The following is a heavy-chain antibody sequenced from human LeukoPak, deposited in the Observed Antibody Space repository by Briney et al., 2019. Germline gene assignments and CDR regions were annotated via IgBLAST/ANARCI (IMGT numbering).Heavy chain of an antibody. CDR1: GFTFSSYE. V-gene: IGHV3-48*01. J-gene: IGHJ6*03. CDR2: ISSSSSTI. Sequence: GGSLRLSCAASGFTFSSYEMNWVRQAPGKGLEWVSYISSSSSTIYYADSVKGRFTISRDNAKNSLYLQMNSLRAEDTAVYYCARDGDLYYYDSYMDVWGKGTTVTVSS. D-gene: IGHD3-22*01. CDR3: ARDGDLYYYDSYMDV.